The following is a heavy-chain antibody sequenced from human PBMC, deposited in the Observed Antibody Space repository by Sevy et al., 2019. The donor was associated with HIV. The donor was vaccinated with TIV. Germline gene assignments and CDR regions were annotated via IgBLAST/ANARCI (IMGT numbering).Heavy chain of an antibody. D-gene: IGHD3-16*01. J-gene: IGHJ4*02. V-gene: IGHV3-21*01. CDR1: GFTFSSYS. Sequence: GGSLRLSCAASGFTFSSYSMNWVRQAPGKGLEWVASISGGSTYIYYADSLKGRFTISRDNAKNSLYLQISNLRAEDTAVYYCARDSWNYGEPRGEDYWGQGTLVTVSS. CDR3: ARDSWNYGEPRGEDY. CDR2: ISGGSTYI.